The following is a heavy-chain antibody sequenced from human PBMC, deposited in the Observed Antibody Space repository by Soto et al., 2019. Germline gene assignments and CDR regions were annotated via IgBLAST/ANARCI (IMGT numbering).Heavy chain of an antibody. CDR3: SRSIGGSSDYVQEDH. CDR1: GGTFSSYT. Sequence: QAQLVQSGAAVKKPGSSEKVSCKASGGTFSSYTISWVRQAPGQGLEWMGGTIPILGIANYAQKFQGTLTTTAHKSTSTAYMELSSRICEDTPLYYCSRSIGGSSDYVQEDHWGQGTLVTVSS. CDR2: TIPILGIA. V-gene: IGHV1-69*02. D-gene: IGHD5-12*01. J-gene: IGHJ4*02.